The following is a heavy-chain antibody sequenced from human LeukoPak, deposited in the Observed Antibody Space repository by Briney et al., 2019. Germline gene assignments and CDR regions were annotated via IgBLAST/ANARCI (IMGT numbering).Heavy chain of an antibody. CDR3: ARGSSMYYDFWSATNWFDP. CDR1: GFTFSSYS. Sequence: GGSLRLSCAASGFTFSSYSMNWVRQAPGNGLEWVSSISSSSSYIYYADSVKGRFTISRDNAKNSLYLQMNSLRAEDTAVYYCARGSSMYYDFWSATNWFDPRGQGTLVTVSS. J-gene: IGHJ5*02. V-gene: IGHV3-21*01. D-gene: IGHD3-3*01. CDR2: ISSSSSYI.